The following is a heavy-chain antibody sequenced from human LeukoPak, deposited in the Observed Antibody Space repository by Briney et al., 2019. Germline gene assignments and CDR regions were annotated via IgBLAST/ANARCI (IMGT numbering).Heavy chain of an antibody. CDR3: ASTPPVVPAALWFDP. CDR2: INTNTGNP. CDR1: GYTFTSYA. D-gene: IGHD2-2*01. J-gene: IGHJ5*02. Sequence: GASVKVSCKASGYTFTSYAMNWVRQAPGQGLEWMGWINTNTGNPMYAQGFTGRFVFSLDTSVNTAYLQISSLKAEDTAVYYCASTPPVVPAALWFDPWGQGTLVTVSS. V-gene: IGHV7-4-1*02.